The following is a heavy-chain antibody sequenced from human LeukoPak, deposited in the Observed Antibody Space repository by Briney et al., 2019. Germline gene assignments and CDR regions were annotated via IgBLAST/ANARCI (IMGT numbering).Heavy chain of an antibody. J-gene: IGHJ4*02. CDR3: ARDDYYDSSGYYSSVGIGFDY. Sequence: GGSLRLSCAASGFTFSSYAMHWVRQAPGKGLEWVAVISYDGSNKYYADSVKGRFTISRDNSKNTLYLQMNSLRAEDTAVYYCARDDYYDSSGYYSSVGIGFDYWGQGTLVTVSS. D-gene: IGHD3-22*01. V-gene: IGHV3-30*04. CDR2: ISYDGSNK. CDR1: GFTFSSYA.